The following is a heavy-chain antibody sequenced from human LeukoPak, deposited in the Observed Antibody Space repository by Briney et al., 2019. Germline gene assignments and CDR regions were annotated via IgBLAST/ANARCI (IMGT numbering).Heavy chain of an antibody. V-gene: IGHV3-48*03. J-gene: IGHJ4*02. Sequence: GGSLRLSCAASGFTFSSYEMNWVRQAPGKGLEWVSYISVRGNTIYYADSVKGRFTISRDNAKNSLYLQMNSLRAEDTAVYYCIVLAVAGTLGFDYWGQGTLVTVSS. D-gene: IGHD6-19*01. CDR2: ISVRGNTI. CDR1: GFTFSSYE. CDR3: IVLAVAGTLGFDY.